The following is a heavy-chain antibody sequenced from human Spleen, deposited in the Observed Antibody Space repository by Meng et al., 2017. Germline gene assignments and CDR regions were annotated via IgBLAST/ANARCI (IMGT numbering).Heavy chain of an antibody. J-gene: IGHJ4*02. D-gene: IGHD3-22*01. CDR2: ISSESAHI. CDR3: ARDGTGYYDSSGYLPEDY. CDR1: GFTFSSYS. V-gene: IGHV3-21*01. Sequence: GESLKISCAASGFTFSSYSMNWVRQAPGKGLEWVSSISSESAHILYAESVKGRFIISRDNAKNSLYLQMNSLRAEDTAVYYCARDGTGYYDSSGYLPEDYWGQGTLVTVSS.